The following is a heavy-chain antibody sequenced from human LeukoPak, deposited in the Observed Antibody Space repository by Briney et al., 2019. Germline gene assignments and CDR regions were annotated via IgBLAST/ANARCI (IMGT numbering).Heavy chain of an antibody. J-gene: IGHJ6*03. CDR2: ISAYNGNT. Sequence: ASVKVSCKASGYTFTSYGISWVRQAPGQGLEWMGWISAYNGNTNYAQKLQGRVTMTTDTSTSTAYMELRSLRSDDTAVYYCARVTTAYSSGWYGLSTIARYYMDVWGKGTTVTVSS. V-gene: IGHV1-18*01. D-gene: IGHD6-19*01. CDR1: GYTFTSYG. CDR3: ARVTTAYSSGWYGLSTIARYYMDV.